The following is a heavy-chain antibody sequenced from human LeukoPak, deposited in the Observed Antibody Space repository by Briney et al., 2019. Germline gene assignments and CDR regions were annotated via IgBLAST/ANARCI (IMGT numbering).Heavy chain of an antibody. CDR1: GFTVSSNY. D-gene: IGHD2-2*01. J-gene: IGHJ4*02. V-gene: IGHV3-53*01. Sequence: GGSLRLSCAASGFTVSSNYMSWVRQAPGKGLEWVSVIYSGGSTYYADSVKGRFTISRDNSKNTLYLQMNSLRAEDTAVYYCARERRVPAAPFDYWGQGTLVTVSS. CDR3: ARERRVPAAPFDY. CDR2: IYSGGST.